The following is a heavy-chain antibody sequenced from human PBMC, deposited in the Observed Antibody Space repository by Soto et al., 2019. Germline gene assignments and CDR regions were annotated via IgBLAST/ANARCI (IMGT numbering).Heavy chain of an antibody. Sequence: EPGPTLVNPPPTLPPTCPLSGFSLSTNGGGVGWIRQPPRKALEWLALIYWNDDKRYSPSLKSRLTITKDTSKNQVVLTMTNMDPVDTATYYCAHSRVYYYDSSGYYAIPGYWGQGTLVTVSS. V-gene: IGHV2-5*01. CDR3: AHSRVYYYDSSGYYAIPGY. CDR1: GFSLSTNGGG. CDR2: IYWNDDK. D-gene: IGHD3-22*01. J-gene: IGHJ4*02.